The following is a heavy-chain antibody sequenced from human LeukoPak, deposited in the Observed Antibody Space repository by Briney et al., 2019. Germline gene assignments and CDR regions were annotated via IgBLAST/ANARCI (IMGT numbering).Heavy chain of an antibody. Sequence: GGSLRLSCAASGFTFRSYHMHWVRQAPGKGLQWVAFISSDGSNKYYADSVKGRFTISRDNSKNTLYLQMNSLRAEDTAVYYCAKAPYSSGWSVSPHAFDIWGQGTMVTVSS. D-gene: IGHD6-19*01. CDR2: ISSDGSNK. CDR3: AKAPYSSGWSVSPHAFDI. V-gene: IGHV3-30*18. CDR1: GFTFRSYH. J-gene: IGHJ3*02.